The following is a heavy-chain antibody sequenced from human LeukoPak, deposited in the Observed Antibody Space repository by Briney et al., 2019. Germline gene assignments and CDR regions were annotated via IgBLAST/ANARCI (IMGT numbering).Heavy chain of an antibody. CDR1: GGSFSGYY. J-gene: IGHJ4*02. CDR2: INHSGST. CDR3: ARGPVPPLVVPAAMAPFDY. V-gene: IGHV4-34*01. Sequence: NPSETLSLTCAVYGGSFSGYYWSWIRQPPGKGLEWIGEINHSGSTNYNPSLKSRVTISVDTSKNQFSLKLSSVTAADTAVYYCARGPVPPLVVPAAMAPFDYWGQGTLVTVSS. D-gene: IGHD2-2*01.